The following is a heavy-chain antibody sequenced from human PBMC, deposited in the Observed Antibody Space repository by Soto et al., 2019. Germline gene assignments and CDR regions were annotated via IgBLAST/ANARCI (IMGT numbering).Heavy chain of an antibody. CDR1: GFTFSSYA. CDR2: ISYDGSNK. D-gene: IGHD5-18*01. J-gene: IGHJ3*02. Sequence: PGGSLRLSCAASGFTFSSYAMHWVRQATGKGLEWVAVISYDGSNKYYADSVKGRFTISRDNSKNTLYLQMNSLRAEDTAVYYCARDQSAMGHDVFDIWGQGTMVTVSS. CDR3: ARDQSAMGHDVFDI. V-gene: IGHV3-30-3*01.